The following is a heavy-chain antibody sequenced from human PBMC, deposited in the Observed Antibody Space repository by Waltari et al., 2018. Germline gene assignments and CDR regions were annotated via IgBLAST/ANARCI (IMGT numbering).Heavy chain of an antibody. J-gene: IGHJ4*02. CDR3: ATDLYYYDSSGLHDY. D-gene: IGHD3-22*01. CDR1: GGTFSTYT. V-gene: IGHV1-69*08. CDR2: IIPILAIT. Sequence: QVQLVQSGAEVKKPGSSVKVSCTASGGTFSTYTISWVRQAPGQGLEWMGRIIPILAITNYAQKFQGRVTITADKSTTTAYMELSSLRSEDTALYYCATDLYYYDSSGLHDYWGQGTLVTVSS.